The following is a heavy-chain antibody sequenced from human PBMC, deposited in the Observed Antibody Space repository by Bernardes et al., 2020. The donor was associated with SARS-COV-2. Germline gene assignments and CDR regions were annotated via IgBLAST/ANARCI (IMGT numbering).Heavy chain of an antibody. CDR2: IWYDGSNK. V-gene: IGHV3-33*01. CDR1: GFTFSSYG. D-gene: IGHD3-3*01. Sequence: SLRLSCAASGFTFSSYGMHWVRQAPGKGLEWVAVIWYDGSNKYYADSVKGRFTISRDNSKNTLYLQMNSLRAEDTAVYYCARDQETIFALGGMDVWGQGTTVTVSS. J-gene: IGHJ6*02. CDR3: ARDQETIFALGGMDV.